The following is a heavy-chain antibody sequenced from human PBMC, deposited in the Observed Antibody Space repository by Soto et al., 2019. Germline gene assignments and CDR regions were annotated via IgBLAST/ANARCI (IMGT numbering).Heavy chain of an antibody. CDR1: GFSFSSYS. J-gene: IGHJ5*02. D-gene: IGHD2-15*01. Sequence: EVQLVESGGGLVKPEGSLRLSCAASGFSFSSYSMNWFRQAPGKGLEWVSSISSSASHINYADSVKGRFTISRDNAKKSLYLQMNSLRAEDTAVYYCARGYTGYCSGGTCYWFDPWGQGTLVTVSS. CDR3: ARGYTGYCSGGTCYWFDP. CDR2: ISSSASHI. V-gene: IGHV3-21*01.